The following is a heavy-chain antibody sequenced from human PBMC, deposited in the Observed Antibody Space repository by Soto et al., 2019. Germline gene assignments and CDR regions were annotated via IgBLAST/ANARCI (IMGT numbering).Heavy chain of an antibody. V-gene: IGHV3-23*01. CDR3: AKGRSGSYGY. CDR1: GFTFSSYT. J-gene: IGHJ4*02. Sequence: PGGSLRLSCAASGFTFSSYTMSWVRQAPGKGLGWVSAISGSGGSTYYADSVKGRFTISRDNSKNTLYLQMNSLRAEDTAVYYCAKGRSGSYGYWGQGTLVTVSS. CDR2: ISGSGGST. D-gene: IGHD1-26*01.